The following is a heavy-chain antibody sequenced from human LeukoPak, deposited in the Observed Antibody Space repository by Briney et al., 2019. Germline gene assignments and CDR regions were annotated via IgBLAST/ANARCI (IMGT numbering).Heavy chain of an antibody. CDR1: GFTFRTYA. V-gene: IGHV3-23*01. CDR3: AKAQYYYDSSGYLFDY. CDR2: ISDSGDAT. D-gene: IGHD3-22*01. J-gene: IGHJ4*02. Sequence: PGGSLRLSCAASGFTFRTYAMSWVRQAPGKGLEWVSSISDSGDATYYVDSVKGRFTISRDNSKNSLYLQMNSLRTEDTALYYCAKAQYYYDSSGYLFDYWGQGTLVTVSS.